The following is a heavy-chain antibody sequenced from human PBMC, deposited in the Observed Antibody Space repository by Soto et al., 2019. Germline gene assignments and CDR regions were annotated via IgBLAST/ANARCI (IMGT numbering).Heavy chain of an antibody. CDR3: AKDLRKAYDSSGTNAFDI. CDR2: ISYDGSNK. J-gene: IGHJ3*02. CDR1: GFTFSSYG. V-gene: IGHV3-30*18. Sequence: QVQLVESGGGVVQPGRSLRLSCAASGFTFSSYGMHWVRQAPGKGLERVAVISYDGSNKYYADSVKGRFTISRDNSKNTLYLQMNSLRAEDTAVYYCAKDLRKAYDSSGTNAFDILGQGTMVTVSS. D-gene: IGHD3-22*01.